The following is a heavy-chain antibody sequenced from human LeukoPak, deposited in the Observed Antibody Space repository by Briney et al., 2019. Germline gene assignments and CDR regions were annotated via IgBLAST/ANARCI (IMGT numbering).Heavy chain of an antibody. D-gene: IGHD2-2*01. V-gene: IGHV4-31*03. CDR1: GGSISSGGYY. CDR3: ARDRDCSSTSCLPNWFDP. CDR2: IYYSGST. J-gene: IGHJ5*02. Sequence: SETLSLTCTVSGGSISSGGYYWSWIRQHPGKGLEWIGYIYYSGSTYYNPSLKSRVTISVDTSKNQFSLKLCSVTAADTAVYYCARDRDCSSTSCLPNWFDPWGQGTLVTVSS.